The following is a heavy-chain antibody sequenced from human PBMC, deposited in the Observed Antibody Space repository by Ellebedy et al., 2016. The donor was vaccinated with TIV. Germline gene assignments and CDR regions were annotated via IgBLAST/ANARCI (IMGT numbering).Heavy chain of an antibody. CDR2: LNYGGES. Sequence: MPGGSLSLSCVVSGDSISSTNYFWGWLRQPPGKGLEWIGSLNYGGESYFDTSLKSRVTLSADTSKNQFSLNLRTVTAADTAVYYCARIDSWQPIDDWGQGILVTISS. CDR3: ARIDSWQPIDD. D-gene: IGHD3-9*01. J-gene: IGHJ4*02. V-gene: IGHV4-39*01. CDR1: GDSISSTNYF.